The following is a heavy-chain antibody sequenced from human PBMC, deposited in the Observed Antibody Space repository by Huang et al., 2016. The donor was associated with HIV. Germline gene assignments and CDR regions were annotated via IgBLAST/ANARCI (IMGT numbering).Heavy chain of an antibody. CDR1: GYTLTELS. V-gene: IGHV1-24*01. D-gene: IGHD3-22*01. Sequence: QVQLVQSGAEVKKPGASVKVSCKVSGYTLTELSMHWVRQAPGNGLEWMVGFDPEEGETIYAQNFQGRVTMTEDTSTDTAYMELSSLRSEDTAVYYCATVYRRFRNHDSGDYYFDYWDQGTLVTVSS. J-gene: IGHJ4*02. CDR3: ATVYRRFRNHDSGDYYFDY. CDR2: FDPEEGET.